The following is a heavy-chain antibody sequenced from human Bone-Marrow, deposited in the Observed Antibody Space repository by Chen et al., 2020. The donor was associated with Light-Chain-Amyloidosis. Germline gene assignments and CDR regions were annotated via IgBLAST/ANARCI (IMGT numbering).Heavy chain of an antibody. CDR3: ARTTVRYLDY. Sequence: EVLLVESGGEVVQPGGSLIQSCTASGFSFSTYWMHWVRQSPGKGLVSVSRTNSAGTSTTYADSVKGRFTVSRDNTKNTMYLEMNSLRVEDTAVYYCARTTVRYLDYWGQGTLVTVSS. D-gene: IGHD3-9*01. V-gene: IGHV3-74*01. CDR2: TNSAGTST. CDR1: GFSFSTYW. J-gene: IGHJ4*02.